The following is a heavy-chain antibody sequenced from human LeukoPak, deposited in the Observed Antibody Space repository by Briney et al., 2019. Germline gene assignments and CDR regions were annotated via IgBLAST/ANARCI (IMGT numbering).Heavy chain of an antibody. CDR1: GGSISSYY. CDR3: VWNAYDAFDI. V-gene: IGHV4-59*03. CDR2: IDHSGSA. J-gene: IGHJ3*02. Sequence: SETLSLTCTVSGGSISSYYWSWLRQPPGKGLEWIGYIDHSGSASYNPSLKSRVTISVDTSENQFSLWLNSVTAADTAVYYCVWNAYDAFDIWGRGTMVTVSS. D-gene: IGHD1-1*01.